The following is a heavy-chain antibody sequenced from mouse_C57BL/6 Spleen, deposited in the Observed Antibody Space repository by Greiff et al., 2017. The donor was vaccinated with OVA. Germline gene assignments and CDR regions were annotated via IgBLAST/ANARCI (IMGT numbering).Heavy chain of an antibody. J-gene: IGHJ2*01. D-gene: IGHD3-3*01. V-gene: IGHV5-4*01. CDR3: ARDERDLYYFDY. CDR1: GFTFSSYA. Sequence: EVKLQESGGGLVKPGGSLKLSCAASGFTFSSYAMSWVRQTPEKRLEWVATISDGGSYTYYPDNVKGRFTISRDNAKNNLYLQMSHLKSEDTAMYYCARDERDLYYFDYWGQGTTLTVSS. CDR2: ISDGGSYT.